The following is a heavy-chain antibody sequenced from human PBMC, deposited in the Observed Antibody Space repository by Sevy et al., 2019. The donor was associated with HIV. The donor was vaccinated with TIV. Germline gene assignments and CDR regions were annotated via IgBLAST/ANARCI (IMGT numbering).Heavy chain of an antibody. CDR3: AGDGLVWFGELPFFDAFDI. Sequence: SETLSLTCTVSGGSISSGSYYWSWIRQPAGKGLEWIGRIYTSGSTNYNPSLKSRVTISVDTSKNQFSLKLSSVTAADTAVYYWAGDGLVWFGELPFFDAFDIWGQGTMVTVSS. CDR2: IYTSGST. D-gene: IGHD3-10*01. CDR1: GGSISSGSYY. V-gene: IGHV4-61*02. J-gene: IGHJ3*02.